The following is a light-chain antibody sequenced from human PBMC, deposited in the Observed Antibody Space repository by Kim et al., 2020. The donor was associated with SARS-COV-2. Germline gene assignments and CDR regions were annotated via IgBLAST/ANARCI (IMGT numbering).Light chain of an antibody. CDR3: QHYDSYPYT. CDR2: DAS. Sequence: SASVGDRVTITCRASQSISSWLAWYQQKPGKAPKVLIYDASSLESGVPSRFSGSGSGTEFTLSITSLQPDDFATYYCQHYDSYPYTFGQGTKLEI. CDR1: QSISSW. V-gene: IGKV1-5*01. J-gene: IGKJ2*01.